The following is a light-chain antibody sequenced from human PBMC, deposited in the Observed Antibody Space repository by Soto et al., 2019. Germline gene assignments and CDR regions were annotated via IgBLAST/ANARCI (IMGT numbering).Light chain of an antibody. J-gene: IGKJ1*01. Sequence: EIVMTQTPPSLYVTPGQPASISCKSSQSLLQGDAEKVYWYLQKTGQPPHLLLYAVSKRVSGVPDRFRGSGSGTDFTLKISRLEAEDVGVYFCMQNKQFPWTFGQGTKVEI. CDR1: QSLLQGDAEK. CDR3: MQNKQFPWT. CDR2: AVS. V-gene: IGKV2D-29*01.